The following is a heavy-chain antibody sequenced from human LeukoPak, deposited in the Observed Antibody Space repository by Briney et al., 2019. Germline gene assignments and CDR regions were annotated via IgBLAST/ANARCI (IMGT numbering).Heavy chain of an antibody. J-gene: IGHJ4*02. D-gene: IGHD3-10*01. CDR3: ARGPAFGDS. CDR1: GYTFTDSY. V-gene: IGHV1-2*02. Sequence: ASVKVSCKASGYTFTDSYMHWVRQAPGQGLEWLGWIYPNSGGANYAQKFRGRVTMTRDTSISTAYMELTRLRSDDTALYYCARGPAFGDSWGQGTLVTVSS. CDR2: IYPNSGGA.